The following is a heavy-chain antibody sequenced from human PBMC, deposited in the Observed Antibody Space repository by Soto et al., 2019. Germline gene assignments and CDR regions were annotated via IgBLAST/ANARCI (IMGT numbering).Heavy chain of an antibody. D-gene: IGHD2-15*01. J-gene: IGHJ2*01. Sequence: QVQLQESGPGLVKPSQTLSLTCTVSGGSISSGGYYWSWIRQHPGKGLEWIGYIYYSGSTYYNPSLKCRVTISVDTSKNQFSLKLSSVTAADTAVYYCARDRGYCSGGSCYPNWYFDLWGRGTLVTVSS. CDR2: IYYSGST. CDR3: ARDRGYCSGGSCYPNWYFDL. CDR1: GGSISSGGYY. V-gene: IGHV4-31*03.